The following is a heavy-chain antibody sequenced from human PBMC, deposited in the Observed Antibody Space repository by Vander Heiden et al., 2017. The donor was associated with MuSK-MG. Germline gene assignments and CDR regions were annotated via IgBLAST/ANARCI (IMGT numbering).Heavy chain of an antibody. V-gene: IGHV3-21*03. J-gene: IGHJ4*02. CDR3: AREGNYGSGSYHY. Sequence: EVQLVESGGGLVKPGGSLRLSCAASGFPFSSYSMNWVRQAPGKGLEWVSSISSSSSYIYYADSVKGRFTISRDNAKNSLYLQMNSLRAEDTAVYYCAREGNYGSGSYHYWGQGTLVTVSS. CDR2: ISSSSSYI. D-gene: IGHD3-10*01. CDR1: GFPFSSYS.